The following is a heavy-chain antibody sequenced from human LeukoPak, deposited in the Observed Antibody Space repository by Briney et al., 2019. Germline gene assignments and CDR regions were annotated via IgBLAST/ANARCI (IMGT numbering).Heavy chain of an antibody. V-gene: IGHV3-74*01. CDR1: ELSFSSYG. J-gene: IGHJ4*02. CDR3: ASVSGNKMGY. CDR2: INSDGSST. D-gene: IGHD5-24*01. Sequence: GGSLRLSCVASELSFSSYGMNWVRQAPGKGLVWVSRINSDGSSTSYADSVKGRFTISRDNAKNTLYLQMNSLRAEDTAVYYCASVSGNKMGYWGQGTLVTVSS.